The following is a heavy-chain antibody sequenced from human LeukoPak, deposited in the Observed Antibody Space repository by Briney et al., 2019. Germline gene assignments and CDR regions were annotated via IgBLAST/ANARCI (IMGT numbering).Heavy chain of an antibody. Sequence: GGSLRLSCAASGFTFSSYGMHWVRQAPGKGLEWVAVIWYDGSNKYYADSVKGRFTISRDNSKNTLYLQMNSLRAEDTAVYYCARDHRIVGAASEFDYWGQGTLVTVSP. CDR1: GFTFSSYG. D-gene: IGHD1-26*01. V-gene: IGHV3-33*01. CDR2: IWYDGSNK. J-gene: IGHJ4*02. CDR3: ARDHRIVGAASEFDY.